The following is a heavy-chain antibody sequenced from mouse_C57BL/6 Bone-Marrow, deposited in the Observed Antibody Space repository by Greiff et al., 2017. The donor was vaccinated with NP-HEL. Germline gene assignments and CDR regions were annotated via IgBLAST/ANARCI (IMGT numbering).Heavy chain of an antibody. Sequence: VQLQQSGAELARPGASVKMSCKASGYTFTSYTMHWVKQRPGQGLEWIGYINPSSGYTKYNQKFKDKATLTADKSSSPAYMQLSSLTSEDSAVYDCARSRCLRRDWYFEVWGTGTTVTGSS. V-gene: IGHV1-4*01. CDR2: INPSSGYT. D-gene: IGHD2-2*01. CDR3: ARSRCLRRDWYFEV. CDR1: GYTFTSYT. J-gene: IGHJ1*03.